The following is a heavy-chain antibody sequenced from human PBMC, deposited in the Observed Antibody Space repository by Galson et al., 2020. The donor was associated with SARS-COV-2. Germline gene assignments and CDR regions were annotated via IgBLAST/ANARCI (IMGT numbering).Heavy chain of an antibody. V-gene: IGHV3-9*01. CDR2: ISWNSDFI. CDR1: GIIFDDHA. CDR3: VKGHFGSGRYYELDD. J-gene: IGHJ4*02. D-gene: IGHD3-10*01. Sequence: GGSLRLSCAASGIIFDDHAMHWVRQAPGKSPEWVSGISWNSDFIDYADSVKGRFTISRDNAKNSLYLQMNSLGAEDTALYYCVKGHFGSGRYYELDDWGQGTPVTVSS.